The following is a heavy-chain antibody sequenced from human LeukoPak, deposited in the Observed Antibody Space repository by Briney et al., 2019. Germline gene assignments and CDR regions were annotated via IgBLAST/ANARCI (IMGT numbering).Heavy chain of an antibody. Sequence: PSEALSLTCSVSGASISSTSYYWGWIRQSPGKGLEWIGSVYFSGRTNDNPSLKSRVTMPVDTSENHFSLRLSSVTAADTAVYYCARQGSAYYFDYWGQGTLVTVSS. CDR2: VYFSGRT. CDR3: ARQGSAYYFDY. CDR1: GASISSTSYY. V-gene: IGHV4-39*01. J-gene: IGHJ4*02.